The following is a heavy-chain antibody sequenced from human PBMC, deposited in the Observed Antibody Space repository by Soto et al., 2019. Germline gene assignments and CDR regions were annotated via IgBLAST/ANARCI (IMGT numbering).Heavy chain of an antibody. J-gene: IGHJ6*02. CDR2: ISAAGDP. CDR3: AGANRDFYGLDV. Sequence: EVQLVESGGGLVQPGGSLRLSCAASGFAFRNYDMHWVRQGTGKGLEWVSGISAAGDPDYADSVVGRFTISSEHAQNYFFVQMNSVRDGDTAVYYCAGANRDFYGLDVWGQGTRVIVSS. CDR1: GFAFRNYD. D-gene: IGHD7-27*01. V-gene: IGHV3-13*05.